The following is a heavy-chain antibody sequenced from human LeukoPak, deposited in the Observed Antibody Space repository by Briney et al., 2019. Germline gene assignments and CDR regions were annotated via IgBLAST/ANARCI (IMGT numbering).Heavy chain of an antibody. Sequence: PGGSLRLSCAASGFTFSSYWMSWVRQAPGKGLEWVANIKQDGSEKYHVDSVKGRFTISRDNAKNSLYLQMNSLRAEDTAVYYCARDREPMVRGVIFDYWGQGTLVTVSS. CDR2: IKQDGSEK. V-gene: IGHV3-7*03. J-gene: IGHJ4*02. CDR3: ARDREPMVRGVIFDY. D-gene: IGHD3-10*01. CDR1: GFTFSSYW.